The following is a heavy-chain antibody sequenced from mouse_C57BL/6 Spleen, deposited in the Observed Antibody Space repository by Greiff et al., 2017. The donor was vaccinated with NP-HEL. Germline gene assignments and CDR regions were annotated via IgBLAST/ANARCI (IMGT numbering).Heavy chain of an antibody. D-gene: IGHD1-1*01. V-gene: IGHV1-81*01. CDR2: IYPRSGNT. J-gene: IGHJ2*01. CDR1: GYTFTSYG. CDR3: ARSGGYYYGPTDY. Sequence: QVQLQQSGAELARPGASVKLSCKASGYTFTSYGISWVKQRTGQGLEWIGEIYPRSGNTNYNGKFKGKATLTADKSSSTAYMQLSSLTSEDSAVYFCARSGGYYYGPTDYWGQGTTLTVSS.